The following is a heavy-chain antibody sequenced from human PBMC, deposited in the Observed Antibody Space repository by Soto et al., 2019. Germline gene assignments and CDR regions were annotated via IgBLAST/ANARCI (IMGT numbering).Heavy chain of an antibody. V-gene: IGHV4-59*01. CDR1: GGSISSYY. CDR2: IYYSGST. J-gene: IGHJ6*03. Sequence: PSETLSLTCTVSGGSISSYYWSWIRQPPGKGLEWIGYIYYSGSTNYNPSLKSRVTISVDTSKNQFSLKLSSVTAADTAVYYCARGDWGGHMGCYYYMDVWGKGTTVTVSS. CDR3: ARGDWGGHMGCYYYMDV. D-gene: IGHD3-16*01.